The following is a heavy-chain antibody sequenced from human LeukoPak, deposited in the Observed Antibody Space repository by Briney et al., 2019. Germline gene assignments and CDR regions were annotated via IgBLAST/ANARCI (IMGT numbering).Heavy chain of an antibody. J-gene: IGHJ4*02. D-gene: IGHD6-19*01. CDR3: ATSKQQWLVPPYFDY. Sequence: SETLSLTCTVSGGSIRTSSYYWGWIRQPAGKGLEWIGRIYTSGSTNYNPSLKSRVTISVDTSKNQFSLKLSSVTAADTAVYYCATSKQQWLVPPYFDYWGQGTLVTVSS. CDR2: IYTSGST. CDR1: GGSIRTSSYY. V-gene: IGHV4-61*02.